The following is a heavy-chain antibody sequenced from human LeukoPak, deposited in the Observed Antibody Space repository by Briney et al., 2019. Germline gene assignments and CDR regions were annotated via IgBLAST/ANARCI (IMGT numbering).Heavy chain of an antibody. J-gene: IGHJ4*02. D-gene: IGHD5-12*01. CDR3: AKAVVLVATIQASGPTQKHLDY. CDR2: ISGSGGST. V-gene: IGHV3-23*01. Sequence: PGGSLRLSCAASGFTFSSYAMSWVRQAPGKGLEWVSAISGSGGSTYYADSVKGRFTISRDNSKNTLYLQMNSLRAEDTAVYYCAKAVVLVATIQASGPTQKHLDYWGQGTLVTVSS. CDR1: GFTFSSYA.